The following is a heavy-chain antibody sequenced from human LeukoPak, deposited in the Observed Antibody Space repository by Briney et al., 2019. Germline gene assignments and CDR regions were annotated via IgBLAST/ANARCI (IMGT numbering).Heavy chain of an antibody. D-gene: IGHD2-15*01. J-gene: IGHJ4*02. Sequence: PSETLSLTCTVSGGSISSSSYYWGWIRQPPGKGLEWIGSIYYSGSTYYNPSHKSRVTISVDTSKNQFSLKLSSVTAADTAVYYCARHLYCSGGSCPCDYWGQGTLVTVSS. CDR2: IYYSGST. V-gene: IGHV4-39*01. CDR3: ARHLYCSGGSCPCDY. CDR1: GGSISSSSYY.